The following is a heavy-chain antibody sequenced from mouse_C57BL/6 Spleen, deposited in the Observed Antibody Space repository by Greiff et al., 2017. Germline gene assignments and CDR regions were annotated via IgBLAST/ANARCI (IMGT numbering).Heavy chain of an antibody. J-gene: IGHJ2*01. CDR3: ARDYSNRYFDY. Sequence: QVQLKQSGAELVRPGASVKLSCKASGYTFTDYYINWVKQRPGQGLEWIARIYPGSGNTYYNEKFKGKATLTAEKSSSTAYMQLSSLTSEDSAVYFCARDYSNRYFDYWGQGTTLTVSS. CDR2: IYPGSGNT. CDR1: GYTFTDYY. D-gene: IGHD2-5*01. V-gene: IGHV1-76*01.